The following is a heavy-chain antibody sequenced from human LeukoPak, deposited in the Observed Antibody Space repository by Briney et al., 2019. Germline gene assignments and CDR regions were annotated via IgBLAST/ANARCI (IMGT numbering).Heavy chain of an antibody. CDR3: ARAGTYSSSSYFDY. V-gene: IGHV3-11*04. D-gene: IGHD6-6*01. Sequence: PGGSLSLSCAASGFTFSDYYMSWIRQAPGKGLEWVSYISSSGSTIYYADSVKGRFTISRDNAKNSLYLQMNSLRAEDTAVYYCARAGTYSSSSYFDYWGQGTLVTVSS. J-gene: IGHJ4*02. CDR2: ISSSGSTI. CDR1: GFTFSDYY.